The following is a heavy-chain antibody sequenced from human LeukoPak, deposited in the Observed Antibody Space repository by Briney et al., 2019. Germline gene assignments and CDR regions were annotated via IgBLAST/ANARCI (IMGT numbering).Heavy chain of an antibody. CDR3: ARADDFGDYDC. D-gene: IGHD4-17*01. CDR1: GFTVSSKY. J-gene: IGHJ4*02. V-gene: IGHV3-53*01. Sequence: PGGSLRLSCAASGFTVSSKYMSWVRQAPGKGLKLFSIIYPGGTTYTAESVKGRFTISRDNSKNTAYLQMNSRKADDAAVYYCARADDFGDYDCWGQGSLVAVSS. CDR2: IYPGGTT.